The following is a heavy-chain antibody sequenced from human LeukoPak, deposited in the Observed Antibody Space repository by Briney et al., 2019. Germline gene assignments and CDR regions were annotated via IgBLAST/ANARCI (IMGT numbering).Heavy chain of an antibody. CDR2: IYNSGST. J-gene: IGHJ4*02. CDR3: ARGGYCSGGSCYSSGSPFDY. CDR1: GGSISSGGYY. D-gene: IGHD2-15*01. V-gene: IGHV4-31*03. Sequence: PSQTLSLTCTVSGGSISSGGYYWSWIRQHPGKGLEWIGYIYNSGSTYYNPSLKSRVTISVDTSKNQFSLKLSSVTAADTAVYYCARGGYCSGGSCYSSGSPFDYWGQGTLVTVSS.